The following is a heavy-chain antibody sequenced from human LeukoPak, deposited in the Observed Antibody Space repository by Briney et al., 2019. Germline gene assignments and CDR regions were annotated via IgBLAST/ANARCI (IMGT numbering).Heavy chain of an antibody. V-gene: IGHV4-59*11. CDR2: IHSSGST. J-gene: IGHJ5*02. CDR1: GGSISSQY. Sequence: SETLSLTCIVSGGSISSQYWSWIRQPPGKGLEWIGYIHSSGSTNYNPSLQSRVTISTDMSENQFSLKLSSVTAADTAVYYCARGPPASFGVVIMAFDPWGQGTLVTVSS. CDR3: ARGPPASFGVVIMAFDP. D-gene: IGHD3-3*01.